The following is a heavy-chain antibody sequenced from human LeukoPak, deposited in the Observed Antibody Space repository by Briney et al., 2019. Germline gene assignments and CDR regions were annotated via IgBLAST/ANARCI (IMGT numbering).Heavy chain of an antibody. J-gene: IGHJ4*02. V-gene: IGHV3-33*08. Sequence: GGSLRLSCAASGFTFSSYWMHWVRQAPGKGLEWLAVIWYDGSNEYYADSVKGRFTISRDNSKNTLYLQMNSLRAEDTAVYYCARDHPDYWGQGTLVTVSS. CDR3: ARDHPDY. CDR2: IWYDGSNE. CDR1: GFTFSSYW.